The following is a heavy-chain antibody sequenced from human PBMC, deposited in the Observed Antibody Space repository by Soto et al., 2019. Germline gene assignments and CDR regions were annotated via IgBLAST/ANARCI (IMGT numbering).Heavy chain of an antibody. CDR1: GGTFSSYA. J-gene: IGHJ6*02. D-gene: IGHD2-15*01. CDR2: IIPIFGTA. CDR3: ARVSSDCSGGSCYKYGMDV. Sequence: SVKVSCKASGGTFSSYAISWVRQAPVQGLEWMGGIIPIFGTANSAQKFEGRVTITADESTSTAYMELSSLRSADTAVYYCARVSSDCSGGSCYKYGMDVWGQGTTVTVSS. V-gene: IGHV1-69*13.